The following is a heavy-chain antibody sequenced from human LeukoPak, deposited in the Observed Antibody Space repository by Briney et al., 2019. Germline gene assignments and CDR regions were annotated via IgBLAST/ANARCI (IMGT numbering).Heavy chain of an antibody. Sequence: GGSLRHSCAASGFSFSSTAMNWVRQAPGKGLEWVSASGTDGDTYYADSVQGRFTISRDNSRNTLYLQMTSLRADDTAVYYCAKKTPGTYPFDYWGQGTLVTVSP. J-gene: IGHJ4*02. CDR2: SGTDGDT. CDR3: AKKTPGTYPFDY. V-gene: IGHV3-23*01. CDR1: GFSFSSTA. D-gene: IGHD6-13*01.